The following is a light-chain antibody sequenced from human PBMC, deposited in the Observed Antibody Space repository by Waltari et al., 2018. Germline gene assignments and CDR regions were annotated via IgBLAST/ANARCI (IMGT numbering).Light chain of an antibody. CDR1: QSISKY. CDR3: QNHERLPAT. V-gene: IGKV3-20*01. J-gene: IGKJ1*01. Sequence: VLTQSPGTLSLSPGETATLSCRASQSISKYLVWYQQRPCHAPRLLIYAASTRATGVPDRFSGSGYGTDFTLTIRRLEPEDFAVYYCQNHERLPATFGQGTKVEIK. CDR2: AAS.